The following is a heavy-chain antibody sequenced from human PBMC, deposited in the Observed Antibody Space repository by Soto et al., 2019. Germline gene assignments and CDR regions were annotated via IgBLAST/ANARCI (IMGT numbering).Heavy chain of an antibody. J-gene: IGHJ4*02. Sequence: QVQLVQSGAEVKKPGSSVKVSCKASGGTFSSYSINWVRQAPGQGLEWMGEIIPIFGTANYAQKVQGRVTITADESTSTAYMERSSLRSEDTAGYYCARDGGRHSGGIDYWGQGTLGTVSS. CDR3: ARDGGRHSGGIDY. CDR1: GGTFSSYS. V-gene: IGHV1-69*01. D-gene: IGHD1-26*01. CDR2: IIPIFGTA.